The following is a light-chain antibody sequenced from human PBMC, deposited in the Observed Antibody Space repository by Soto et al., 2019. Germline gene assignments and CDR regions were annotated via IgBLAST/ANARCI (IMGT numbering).Light chain of an antibody. CDR2: EVS. V-gene: IGLV2-14*01. Sequence: QSALTQPASVSGSPGQSITISCSGTSSDVGGYNFVSWYQQHPGKAPKLIIYEVSNRPSGVSNRFSGSKSGNTASLTISGLQAEDESDYYCSSSTSTSTVFGGGTKLTVL. J-gene: IGLJ3*02. CDR3: SSSTSTSTV. CDR1: SSDVGGYNF.